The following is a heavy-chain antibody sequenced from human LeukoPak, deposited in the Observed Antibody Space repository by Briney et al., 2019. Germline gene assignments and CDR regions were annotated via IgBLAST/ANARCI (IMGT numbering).Heavy chain of an antibody. CDR1: GFTFSSYA. CDR2: ISSNGGGT. Sequence: GGSLRLSCAASGFTFSSYAMHWVRQAPGKGLEYVSAISSNGGGTYYANSVKGRFTISRDNSKNTLYLQMGSLRAEDMAVYYCARSRGDDYGDVWGQGTLVTVSS. CDR3: ARSRGDDYGDV. V-gene: IGHV3-64*01. J-gene: IGHJ4*02. D-gene: IGHD4-17*01.